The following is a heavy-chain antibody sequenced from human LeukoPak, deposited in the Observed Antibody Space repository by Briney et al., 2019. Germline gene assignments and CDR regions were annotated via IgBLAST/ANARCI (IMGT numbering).Heavy chain of an antibody. J-gene: IGHJ3*02. Sequence: SVKVSCKASGGTFSSYAISWVRQAPGQGLEWMGGIIPVFGTANYAQKFQGRVTITADESTSTTYMELSSLRSEDTAVYYCASQPSIVVVTAPGAFDIWGQGTMVTVSS. CDR1: GGTFSSYA. CDR2: IIPVFGTA. CDR3: ASQPSIVVVTAPGAFDI. V-gene: IGHV1-69*13. D-gene: IGHD2-21*02.